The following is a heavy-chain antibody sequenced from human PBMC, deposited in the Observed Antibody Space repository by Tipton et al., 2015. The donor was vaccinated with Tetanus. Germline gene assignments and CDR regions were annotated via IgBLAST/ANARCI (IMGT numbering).Heavy chain of an antibody. CDR3: AREAGYYGLNAFDI. CDR2: IYYSGGV. V-gene: IGHV4-31*03. Sequence: TLSLTCTVSGGSISSGGYYWSWIRQHPGKGLEWIGYIYYSGGVHYNPSLKSRVTISVDTSKNQLSLKLSSVTAADTAVYYCAREAGYYGLNAFDIWGQGTMVTVSS. D-gene: IGHD3-10*01. J-gene: IGHJ3*02. CDR1: GGSISSGGYY.